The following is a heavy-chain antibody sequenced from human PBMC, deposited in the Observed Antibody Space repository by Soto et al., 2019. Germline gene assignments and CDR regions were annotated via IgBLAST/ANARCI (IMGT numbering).Heavy chain of an antibody. V-gene: IGHV4-39*01. CDR1: GGSISSSSYY. CDR2: IYYSGST. D-gene: IGHD3-10*01. Sequence: PSETLSLTCTVSGGSISSSSYYWGWIRQPPGKGLEWIGSIYYSGSTYYNPSLKSRVTISVDTSKNQFSLKLSSVTAADTAVYYCARQKTMVRGVISWFDPWGQGTLVTVSS. CDR3: ARQKTMVRGVISWFDP. J-gene: IGHJ5*02.